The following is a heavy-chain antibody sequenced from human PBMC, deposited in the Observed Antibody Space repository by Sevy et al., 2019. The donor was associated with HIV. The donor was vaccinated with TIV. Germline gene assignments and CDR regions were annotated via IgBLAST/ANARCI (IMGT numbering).Heavy chain of an antibody. V-gene: IGHV3-23*01. J-gene: IGHJ3*02. CDR2: ISGSGGST. Sequence: GGSLRLSCAASGFTFSSYAMSWVRQAPGKGLEWVSAISGSGGSTYYADSVKGRFTISRDNSKNTLYLQMNSLRAEDTAVYYCAKAYGSGSYYKIDAFDIGGQGTMVT. D-gene: IGHD3-10*01. CDR3: AKAYGSGSYYKIDAFDI. CDR1: GFTFSSYA.